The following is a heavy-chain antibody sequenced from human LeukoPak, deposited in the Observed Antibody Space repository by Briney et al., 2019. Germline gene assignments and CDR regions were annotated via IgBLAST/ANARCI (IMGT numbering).Heavy chain of an antibody. Sequence: SETLSPTCTVSGGSISSSSYYWGWIRQPPGKGLEWIGSIYYSGSTYYNPSLKSRVTISVDTSKNQFSLKLSSVTAADTAVYYCARDKAAAGIFDYWGQGTLVTVSS. D-gene: IGHD6-13*01. CDR3: ARDKAAAGIFDY. V-gene: IGHV4-39*07. J-gene: IGHJ4*02. CDR1: GGSISSSSYY. CDR2: IYYSGST.